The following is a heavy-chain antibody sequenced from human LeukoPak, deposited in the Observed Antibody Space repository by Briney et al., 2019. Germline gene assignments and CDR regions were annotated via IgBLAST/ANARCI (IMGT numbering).Heavy chain of an antibody. D-gene: IGHD2-2*01. Sequence: SETLSLTCAVSGGSISSSNWWSWVRQPPGKGLEWIGEIYHSGSTNYNPSLKSRVTISVDTSKNQFSLKLSSVTAADTAVYYCARDQGDCSSTSCYGVGWFDPWGQGTLVTVSS. CDR1: GGSISSSNW. J-gene: IGHJ5*02. V-gene: IGHV4-4*02. CDR2: IYHSGST. CDR3: ARDQGDCSSTSCYGVGWFDP.